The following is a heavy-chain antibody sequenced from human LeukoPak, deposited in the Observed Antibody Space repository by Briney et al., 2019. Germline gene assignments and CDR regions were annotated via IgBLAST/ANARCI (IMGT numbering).Heavy chain of an antibody. CDR1: GGTFSTYA. CDR3: ARDDHCGGDCYGY. J-gene: IGHJ4*02. Sequence: ASVKVSCKASGGTFSTYAISWVRQAPGQGLEWMGGIIPIFGSSNYAQKFQGRVTLTTDLSTNTAYMELSSLRSEDTAVYYCARDDHCGGDCYGYWGQGTLVTVSS. CDR2: IIPIFGSS. D-gene: IGHD2-21*01. V-gene: IGHV1-69*05.